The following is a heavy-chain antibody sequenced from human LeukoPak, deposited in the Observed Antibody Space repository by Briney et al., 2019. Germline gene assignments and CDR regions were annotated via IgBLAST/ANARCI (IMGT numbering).Heavy chain of an antibody. V-gene: IGHV1-2*02. J-gene: IGHJ6*03. CDR3: ARGPFGYYYSTQTYMDV. CDR1: GFPFTGYY. D-gene: IGHD3-22*01. Sequence: ASVKVSCKASGFPFTGYYTHWVGQAAGQGVEGMSWCHPNSGGTNYAQKFQGRVTMTRDTSISTAYMELSRLRSDDTAVYYCARGPFGYYYSTQTYMDVWGKGTTVTVSS. CDR2: CHPNSGGT.